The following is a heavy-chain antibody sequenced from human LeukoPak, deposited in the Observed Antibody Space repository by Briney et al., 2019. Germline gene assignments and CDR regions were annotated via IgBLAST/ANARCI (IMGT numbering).Heavy chain of an antibody. CDR2: IYTSGST. V-gene: IGHV4-4*07. Sequence: KPSETLSLTCTVPGGSISSYYWSWIRQPAGKGLEWIGRIYTSGSTNYNPSLKSRVTMSVDTSKTQFSLKLSSVTAADTAVYYCARVKWLRSGGLFDYWGQGTLVTVSS. J-gene: IGHJ4*02. CDR3: ARVKWLRSGGLFDY. CDR1: GGSISSYY. D-gene: IGHD5-12*01.